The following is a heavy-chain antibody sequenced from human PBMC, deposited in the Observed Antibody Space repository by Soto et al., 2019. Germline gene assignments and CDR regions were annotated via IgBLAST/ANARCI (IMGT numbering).Heavy chain of an antibody. Sequence: EVQLLESGGGVAQPGGSLRVSCAASGFPFSDYAMSWVRQAPGKGLEWVSIITATDGSTYYADSVKGRFTISRDDAKNTLHLQMNSLRVDDTAVYYCVKGLYVWGVTGDYWGQGTLVTVS. CDR1: GFPFSDYA. CDR2: ITATDGST. CDR3: VKGLYVWGVTGDY. J-gene: IGHJ4*02. V-gene: IGHV3-23*01. D-gene: IGHD3-10*02.